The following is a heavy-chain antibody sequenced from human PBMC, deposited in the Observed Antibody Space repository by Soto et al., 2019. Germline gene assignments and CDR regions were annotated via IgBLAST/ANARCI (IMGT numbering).Heavy chain of an antibody. D-gene: IGHD3-10*01. V-gene: IGHV3-30-3*01. CDR1: GFTFNTYA. J-gene: IGHJ4*02. CDR3: ARDAVMYTGRPLY. CDR2: VSYDGSNE. Sequence: LRLSCAASGFTFNTYAMHWVRQAPGKGLEWVAVVSYDGSNEYYADSVKGRFTISRDNSKNTLYLQMNSLRAEDTAVYYCARDAVMYTGRPLYWGQGTLVTVSS.